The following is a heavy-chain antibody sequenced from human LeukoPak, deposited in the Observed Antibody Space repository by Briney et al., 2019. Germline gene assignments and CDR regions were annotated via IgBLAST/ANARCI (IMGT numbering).Heavy chain of an antibody. Sequence: GASVKVSCKSYGYTFTSYFMHWVRQAPGQGLEWMGIINPSGGSTNYAQKFQGRVTMTRDTSTSTVYMELSRLRSEDTAVYYCARRAGAYSHPYDYWGQGTLVTVSS. CDR2: INPSGGST. V-gene: IGHV1-46*01. CDR1: GYTFTSYF. CDR3: ARRAGAYSHPYDY. D-gene: IGHD4/OR15-4a*01. J-gene: IGHJ4*02.